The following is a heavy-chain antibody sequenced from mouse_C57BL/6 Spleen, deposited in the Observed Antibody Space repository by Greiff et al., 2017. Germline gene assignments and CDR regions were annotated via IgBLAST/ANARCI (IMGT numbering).Heavy chain of an antibody. J-gene: IGHJ2*01. V-gene: IGHV5-4*01. CDR2: ISDGGSYT. D-gene: IGHD1-1*01. CDR3: ARDGEFITTVVATDYFDY. Sequence: VQLQQSGGGLVKPGGSLKLSCAASGFTFSSYAMSWVRQTPEKRLEWVATISDGGSYTYYPDNVKGRFPISRDNAKNNLYLQMSHLKSEDTAMYYCARDGEFITTVVATDYFDYWGQGTTLTVSS. CDR1: GFTFSSYA.